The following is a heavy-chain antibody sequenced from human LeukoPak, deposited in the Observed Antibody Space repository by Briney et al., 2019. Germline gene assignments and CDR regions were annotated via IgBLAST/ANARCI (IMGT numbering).Heavy chain of an antibody. CDR3: AREWGGYCSSASCYFSGWFDP. J-gene: IGHJ5*02. CDR2: IYTSGST. CDR1: GGSISSGSYY. D-gene: IGHD2-2*01. Sequence: SQTLSLTCTVSGGSISSGSYYWTWIRQPAGKGLEWIGRIYTSGSTSYNPSLKSRVTISVDTSRNHFSLKLSSVTAADTAVYYCAREWGGYCSSASCYFSGWFDPWGQGTLVTVSS. V-gene: IGHV4-61*02.